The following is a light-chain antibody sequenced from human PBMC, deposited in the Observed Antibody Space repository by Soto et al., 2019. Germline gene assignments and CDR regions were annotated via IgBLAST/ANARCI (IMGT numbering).Light chain of an antibody. CDR1: QSVNDK. CDR3: QQYNNWPPT. V-gene: IGKV3-15*01. CDR2: AAS. J-gene: IGKJ1*01. Sequence: LRTRSPAPLSVSPGAGAALSGRASQSVNDKVAWFQQKPGQAPRLLIIAASTRATGVPARFSGSGSGTEFTLTISSLESEDFAVYYCQQYNNWPPTFGQGTKVDIK.